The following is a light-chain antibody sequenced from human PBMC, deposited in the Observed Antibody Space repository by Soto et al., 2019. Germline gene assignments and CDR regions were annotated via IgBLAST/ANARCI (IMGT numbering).Light chain of an antibody. V-gene: IGKV1-33*01. CDR3: KQYDNPPLT. Sequence: DIQMTQSPSSLSASVGDRVTITCQASQDIKNYLNWYQQKSGKAPKLLIYDASDLETGVPSRFSGSGSGTVFTFTINSLQPEDIATYYCKQYDNPPLTFGGGTKVEIK. J-gene: IGKJ4*01. CDR2: DAS. CDR1: QDIKNY.